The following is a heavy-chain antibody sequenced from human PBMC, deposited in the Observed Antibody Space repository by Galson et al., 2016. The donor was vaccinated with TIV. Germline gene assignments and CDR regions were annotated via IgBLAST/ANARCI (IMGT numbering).Heavy chain of an antibody. CDR1: GFPLSNYV. CDR2: ITGSGYGAYGT. J-gene: IGHJ4*02. Sequence: SLRLSCAASGFPLSNYVMSWVRQAPGKGLEWVATITGSGYGAYGTYYTDSVKGRFTVSRDNSKSTLFLEMNSLRAEDTAVYYCAKDSTYSGGWFWFYWGQGTLVTVSS. D-gene: IGHD6-19*01. V-gene: IGHV3-23*01. CDR3: AKDSTYSGGWFWFY.